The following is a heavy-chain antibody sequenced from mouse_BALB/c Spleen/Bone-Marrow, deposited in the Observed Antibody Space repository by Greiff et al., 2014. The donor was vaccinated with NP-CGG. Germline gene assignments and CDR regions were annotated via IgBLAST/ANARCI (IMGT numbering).Heavy chain of an antibody. CDR2: INPNSRTI. CDR1: GFDFSGYW. J-gene: IGHJ3*01. CDR3: ARNGYYGWMTY. D-gene: IGHD1-2*01. Sequence: EVILVESGGGLVQPGGSLKLSCAASGFDFSGYWMTWVRQAPGKGLEWIGEINPNSRTINYKPSLKEKFIMSRDNAKNTLYLQMSKVRSEDTALYYCARNGYYGWMTYWGQGTLVAVSA. V-gene: IGHV4-1*02.